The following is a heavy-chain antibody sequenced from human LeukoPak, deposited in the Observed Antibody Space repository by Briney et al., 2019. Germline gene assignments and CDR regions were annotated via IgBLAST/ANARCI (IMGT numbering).Heavy chain of an antibody. Sequence: SETLSLTCAVYGGSFSGYYWSWIRQPPGKGLEWIGEISHSGSTNYNPSLKSRVTISVDTSKNQFSLKLSSVTASDTAVYYCARWRLTRNWFDPWGQGTLVTVSS. CDR2: ISHSGST. CDR3: ARWRLTRNWFDP. V-gene: IGHV4-34*01. J-gene: IGHJ5*02. CDR1: GGSFSGYY. D-gene: IGHD4/OR15-4a*01.